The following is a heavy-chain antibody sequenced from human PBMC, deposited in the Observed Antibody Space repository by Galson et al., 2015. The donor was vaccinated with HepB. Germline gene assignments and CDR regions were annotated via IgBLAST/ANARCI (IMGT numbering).Heavy chain of an antibody. V-gene: IGHV3-23*01. CDR3: AKDPPDSGYPYGYDAFEI. J-gene: IGHJ3*02. CDR1: GFTFSTHA. Sequence: SLRLSCAASGFTFSTHAMSWVRQAPGKGLEWVSAISGTGGSIHYADSVKGRFTISRDSSRNMLHLEMNSLRAEDTAVYYCAKDPPDSGYPYGYDAFEIWGRGTMVTVSS. CDR2: ISGTGGSI. D-gene: IGHD5-18*01.